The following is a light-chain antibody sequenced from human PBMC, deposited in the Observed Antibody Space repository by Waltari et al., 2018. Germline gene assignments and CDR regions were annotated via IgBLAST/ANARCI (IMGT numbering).Light chain of an antibody. J-gene: IGKJ1*01. V-gene: IGKV3-20*01. CDR1: QRVRIY. CDR2: HAF. CDR3: QQYVESPAT. Sequence: EIVLTQSTGTVSLSPGDRATFSCLASQRVRIYLAWYQQKPGQAPRLLIYHAFSRATGIPDRFSGSGSGTDFRLTISRLEPEDFAMYYCQQYVESPATFGQGTKVEIK.